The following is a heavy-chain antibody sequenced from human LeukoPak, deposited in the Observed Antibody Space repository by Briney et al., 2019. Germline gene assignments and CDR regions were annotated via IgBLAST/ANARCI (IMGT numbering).Heavy chain of an antibody. J-gene: IGHJ4*02. Sequence: GGSLRLSCAASGFTFDRFTIHWVRQTPGKGLEWVSLINRRGHTFYADSVKGRFTISRDNSRNSVFLQMKSLRPEDTALYHCAKEVDCPSDCLFFHSWGQGTLVTVSS. CDR2: INRRGHT. D-gene: IGHD2-21*02. CDR3: AKEVDCPSDCLFFHS. V-gene: IGHV3-43*01. CDR1: GFTFDRFT.